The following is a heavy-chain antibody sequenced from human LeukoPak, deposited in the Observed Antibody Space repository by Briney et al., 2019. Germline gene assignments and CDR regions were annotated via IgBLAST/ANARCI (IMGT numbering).Heavy chain of an antibody. CDR2: IRYDGSNK. CDR1: GFTFSSYG. V-gene: IGHV3-30*02. D-gene: IGHD6-13*01. Sequence: GGALRLSCAASGFTFSSYGMHWVRQAPGKGLEGVAFIRYDGSNKYYADSVKGRFTISRDNSKNTLYLQMNSLRAEDTAVYYCAKAPRDDIAAAGPDYWGQGTLVTVSS. CDR3: AKAPRDDIAAAGPDY. J-gene: IGHJ4*02.